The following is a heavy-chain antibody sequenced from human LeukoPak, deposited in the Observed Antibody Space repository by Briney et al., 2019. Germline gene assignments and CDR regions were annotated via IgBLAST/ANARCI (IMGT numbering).Heavy chain of an antibody. J-gene: IGHJ3*02. CDR3: ARDAKDAFDI. CDR2: IYSGGGT. V-gene: IGHV3-53*01. Sequence: GGSLRVCCAASGFTVSSNYMSWVRQAPGKGLEWVSVIYSGGGTYYADSVKGRLTISRDNSKNTLYLQMNSLRAEDTAVYYCARDAKDAFDIWGQGTMVTVSS. CDR1: GFTVSSNY.